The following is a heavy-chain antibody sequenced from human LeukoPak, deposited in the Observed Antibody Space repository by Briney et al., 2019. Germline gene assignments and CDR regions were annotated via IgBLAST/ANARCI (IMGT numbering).Heavy chain of an antibody. CDR2: INHSGST. J-gene: IGHJ6*03. CDR1: GGSFSGYY. D-gene: IGHD2-2*01. Sequence: SETLSLTCAVYGGSFSGYYWSWIRQPPGKGLEWIGEINHSGSTNYNPSLKSRVTISVDTSKNQFSLKLSSVTAADTAVYYCASVLKNGVPAAIPYYYYYYYMDVWGKGTTVTVSS. V-gene: IGHV4-34*01. CDR3: ASVLKNGVPAAIPYYYYYYYMDV.